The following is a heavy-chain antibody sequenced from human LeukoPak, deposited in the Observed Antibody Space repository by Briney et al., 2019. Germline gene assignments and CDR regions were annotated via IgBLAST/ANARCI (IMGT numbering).Heavy chain of an antibody. D-gene: IGHD3-3*01. CDR2: ISGSGGTT. J-gene: IGHJ6*02. V-gene: IGHV3-23*01. CDR3: ARGRITIFDYYYYGMDV. CDR1: GFTFSTYA. Sequence: PGGSLRLSCAASGFTFSTYAMSWVRQAPGKGLEWVSAISGSGGTTYYADSVKGRFTISRDNSKNTLYLQMNSLRAEDTAVYYCARGRITIFDYYYYGMDVWGQGTTVTVSS.